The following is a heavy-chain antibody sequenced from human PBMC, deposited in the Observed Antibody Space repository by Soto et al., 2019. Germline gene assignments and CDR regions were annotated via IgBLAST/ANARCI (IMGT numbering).Heavy chain of an antibody. V-gene: IGHV4-30-2*01. J-gene: IGHJ5*02. Sequence: SETLSLTCAVSGGSISSGGYFWSWIRQPPGKGLEWIGYIYHSGSTYYNPSLKSRVTISVDRSKNQFSLKLSSVTAADTAVYYCARQGSSSWYWFDPWGQGTLVTVSS. CDR1: GGSISSGGYF. CDR2: IYHSGST. D-gene: IGHD6-13*01. CDR3: ARQGSSSWYWFDP.